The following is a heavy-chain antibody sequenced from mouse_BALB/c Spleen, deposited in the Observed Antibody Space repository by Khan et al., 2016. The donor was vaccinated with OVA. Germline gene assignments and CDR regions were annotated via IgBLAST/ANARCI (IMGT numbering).Heavy chain of an antibody. CDR3: ARWVHYDGYYDSLDY. Sequence: VQLQQSGPEMVKPGASAKISCKASGYSFTGYYIHWVKQSHVKSLEWIGRINPYNGASSYSQNFKAKASLTVDKYSSTAYMELRSLTSEVSAVYYCARWVHYDGYYDSLDYWGQGTSVTVSS. J-gene: IGHJ4*01. D-gene: IGHD2-3*01. CDR2: INPYNGAS. V-gene: IGHV1-31*01. CDR1: GYSFTGYY.